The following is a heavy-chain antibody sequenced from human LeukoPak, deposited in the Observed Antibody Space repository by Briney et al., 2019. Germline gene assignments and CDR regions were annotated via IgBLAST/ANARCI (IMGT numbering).Heavy chain of an antibody. J-gene: IGHJ4*02. CDR3: VTNYGSGSYYIFSY. CDR1: GGSISSSSYY. CDR2: IYYSGST. D-gene: IGHD3-10*01. Sequence: QVQLQESGPGLVKPSGTLSLTCGVSGGSISSSSYYWGWIRQPPGKGLEWIGSIYYSGSTNYNPSLKSRVTISVDTSQNQFSLKVSSVTAADTAEYYCVTNYGSGSYYIFSYWGQGTLVTVSS. V-gene: IGHV4-39*07.